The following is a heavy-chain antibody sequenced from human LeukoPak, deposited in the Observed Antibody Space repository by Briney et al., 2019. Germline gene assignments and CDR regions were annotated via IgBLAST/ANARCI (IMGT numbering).Heavy chain of an antibody. Sequence: GESLKISCKGSGYSFTSYWISWVRQMPGKGLEWMGRIDPSDSYTNYSPSFQGHVTISADKSISTASLQWSSLKAPDTAMYYCARIPKSNYDSSGYSDYWGQGTLVTVSS. CDR3: ARIPKSNYDSSGYSDY. J-gene: IGHJ4*02. CDR1: GYSFTSYW. V-gene: IGHV5-10-1*01. D-gene: IGHD3-22*01. CDR2: IDPSDSYT.